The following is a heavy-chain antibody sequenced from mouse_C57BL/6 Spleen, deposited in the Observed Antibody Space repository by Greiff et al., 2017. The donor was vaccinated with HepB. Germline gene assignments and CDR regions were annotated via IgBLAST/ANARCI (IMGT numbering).Heavy chain of an antibody. J-gene: IGHJ1*03. D-gene: IGHD4-1*01. CDR3: ASPNWENGWYFDV. CDR2: IDPNSGGT. CDR1: GYTFTSYW. V-gene: IGHV1-72*01. Sequence: QVHVKQPGAELVKPGASVKLSCKASGYTFTSYWMHWVKQRPGRGLEWIGRIDPNSGGTKYNEKFKSKATLTVDKPSSTAYMQLSSLTSEDSAVYYCASPNWENGWYFDVWGTGTTVTVSS.